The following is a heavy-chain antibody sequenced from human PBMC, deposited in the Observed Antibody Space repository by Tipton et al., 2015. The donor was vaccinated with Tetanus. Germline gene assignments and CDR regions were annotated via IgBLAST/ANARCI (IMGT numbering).Heavy chain of an antibody. CDR2: IYYSGTT. CDR1: GGPVSSSNW. CDR3: ARTPDYYYGMDV. J-gene: IGHJ6*02. V-gene: IGHV4-4*01. Sequence: TLSLTCDVSGGPVSSSNWWSWVRQAPGKGLEWIGEIYYSGTTNYNPSLKSRVTISTDKSKNQVSLRLNSVTAADTAVYFCARTPDYYYGMDVWGQGTTVPVSS.